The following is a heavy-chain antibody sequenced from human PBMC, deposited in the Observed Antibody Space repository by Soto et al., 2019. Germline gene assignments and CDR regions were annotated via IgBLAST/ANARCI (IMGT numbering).Heavy chain of an antibody. V-gene: IGHV4-59*01. CDR3: ARLLLSRVDFDP. J-gene: IGHJ5*02. Sequence: SETLSLTCTVSAGSITSYYWSWIRQPPGKGLEWIGYVYFSGSSKYNPSLKSRITISVDRSKNQFSLKLSSVTAADTAMYYCARLLLSRVDFDPWGQGTLVTVSS. CDR2: VYFSGSS. D-gene: IGHD3-16*02. CDR1: AGSITSYY.